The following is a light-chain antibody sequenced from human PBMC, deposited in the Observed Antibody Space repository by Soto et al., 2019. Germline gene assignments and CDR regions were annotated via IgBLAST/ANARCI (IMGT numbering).Light chain of an antibody. CDR2: EVN. CDR1: STDVGTYNH. CDR3: GSYTGSIYV. Sequence: QSALTQPASVSGSPGQSITISCTGISTDVGTYNHVSWYQQHPGKAPKLMIYEVNERPSGVSNRFSGSKSGNTASLTISGLQAEDEADYFCGSYTGSIYVFGNGTKVNVL. J-gene: IGLJ1*01. V-gene: IGLV2-14*02.